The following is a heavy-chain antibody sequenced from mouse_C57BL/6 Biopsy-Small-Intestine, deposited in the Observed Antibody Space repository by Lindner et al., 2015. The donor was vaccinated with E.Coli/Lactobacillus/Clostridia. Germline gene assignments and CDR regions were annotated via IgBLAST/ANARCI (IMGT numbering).Heavy chain of an antibody. D-gene: IGHD1-1*01. CDR2: ILPGSGRT. J-gene: IGHJ3*01. V-gene: IGHV1-9*01. Sequence: VQLQESGAELMKPGASVKLSCKATGYTFTGYWIEWVKQRPGHGLEWIGEILPGSGRTNYNEKFKGKATFTADTSSNTAYMQLSSLTTEDTAVYFCARSRFSSYMFSYWGQGTLVTVSA. CDR1: GYTFTGYW. CDR3: ARSRFSSYMFSY.